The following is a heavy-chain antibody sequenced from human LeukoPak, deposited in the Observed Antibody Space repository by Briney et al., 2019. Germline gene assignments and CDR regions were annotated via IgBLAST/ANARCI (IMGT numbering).Heavy chain of an antibody. CDR3: ARVLGRQLWLPFDY. V-gene: IGHV3-7*01. D-gene: IGHD5-18*01. Sequence: GGSLRLSCAAAGFTFSSYWMSWVRQAPGKGLEWVANIKKDGSEKYYADSVKGRFTISRDNSKNTLYLQMNSLRAEDTAVYYCARVLGRQLWLPFDYGGQGTLVTVSS. J-gene: IGHJ4*02. CDR1: GFTFSSYW. CDR2: IKKDGSEK.